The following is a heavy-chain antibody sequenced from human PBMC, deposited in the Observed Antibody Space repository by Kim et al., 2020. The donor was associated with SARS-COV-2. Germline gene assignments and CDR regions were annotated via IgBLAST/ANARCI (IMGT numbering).Heavy chain of an antibody. CDR1: GGTFSSYA. CDR2: IIPIFGTA. V-gene: IGHV1-69*13. J-gene: IGHJ6*02. D-gene: IGHD3-22*01. Sequence: SVKVSCKASGGTFSSYAISWVRQAPGQGLEWMGGIIPIFGTANYAQKFQGRVTITADESTSTAYMELSSLRSEDTAVYYCARDGVYYDSSGYSNQPIYYYGMDVWGQGTTVTVSS. CDR3: ARDGVYYDSSGYSNQPIYYYGMDV.